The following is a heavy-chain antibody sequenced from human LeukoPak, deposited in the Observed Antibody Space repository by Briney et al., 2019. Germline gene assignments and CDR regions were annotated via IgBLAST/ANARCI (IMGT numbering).Heavy chain of an antibody. V-gene: IGHV3-23*01. CDR1: GFTFSSYT. CDR3: AKDGGLWVSAHWGDS. D-gene: IGHD7-27*01. Sequence: GGSLRLSCTASGFTFSSYTMTWVRQTPGKGLKWVSTITTGDGNTYYADSVKGRFTVSRDDSKNTLYLQMNSLRAEDTAVYYCAKDGGLWVSAHWGDSWGRGTLVTVSS. CDR2: ITTGDGNT. J-gene: IGHJ4*02.